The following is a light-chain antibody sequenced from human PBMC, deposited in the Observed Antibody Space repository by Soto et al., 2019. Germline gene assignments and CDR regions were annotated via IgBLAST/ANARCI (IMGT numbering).Light chain of an antibody. CDR3: SSYTNINTRACV. V-gene: IGLV2-14*01. Sequence: QSVLTQPASVSGSPGQSITISCTGTSGDLGSYNRVSWYQQHPGKAPTLIIYEVTDRPSGVSNRFSGSKSGNTASLTISGLQAEDEAEYYCSSYTNINTRACVFGTGTKLTVL. CDR1: SGDLGSYNR. J-gene: IGLJ1*01. CDR2: EVT.